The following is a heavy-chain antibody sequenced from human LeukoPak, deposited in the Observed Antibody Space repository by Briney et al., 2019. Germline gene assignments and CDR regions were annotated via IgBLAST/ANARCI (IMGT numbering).Heavy chain of an antibody. J-gene: IGHJ4*02. Sequence: GGSLRLSCAASGFTFSKYGMHWVRQAPGKGLEWVAVISYDGSNKYYADSMKGRFTISRDNSKNTLYLHMNSLRAEDTAVYYCAKDYRPHDFWSGLVDYWGQGTLVTVSS. V-gene: IGHV3-30*18. D-gene: IGHD3-3*01. CDR2: ISYDGSNK. CDR3: AKDYRPHDFWSGLVDY. CDR1: GFTFSKYG.